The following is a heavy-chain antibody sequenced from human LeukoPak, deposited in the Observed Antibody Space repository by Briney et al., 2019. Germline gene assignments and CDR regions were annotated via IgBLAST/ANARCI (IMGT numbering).Heavy chain of an antibody. CDR3: ARVDSSNWYEYRGYFDY. V-gene: IGHV4-39*07. CDR1: GGSMNINNYY. Sequence: SETLSLTCTVSGGSMNINNYYWAWIRQPPGKGLEWIGSIYYTGTTYYNPSLKNRVTISVDTSKNQFSLKLSSVTAADTAVYYCARVDSSNWYEYRGYFDYWGQGTLVTVSS. CDR2: IYYTGTT. J-gene: IGHJ4*02. D-gene: IGHD6-13*01.